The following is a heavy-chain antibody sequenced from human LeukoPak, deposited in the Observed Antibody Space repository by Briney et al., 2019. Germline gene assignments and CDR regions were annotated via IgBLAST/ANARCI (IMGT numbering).Heavy chain of an antibody. CDR3: ARENYDSSGYSRFDP. CDR2: IYHSGST. V-gene: IGHV4-30-2*01. Sequence: SETLSLTCAVSGGSISSGGYSWSWIQQPPGKGLEWLGYIYHSGSTYYNPSLKSRVTISVDRSKNQFSLKLSSVTAADTAVYYCARENYDSSGYSRFDPWGQGTLVTVSS. D-gene: IGHD3-22*01. J-gene: IGHJ5*02. CDR1: GGSISSGGYS.